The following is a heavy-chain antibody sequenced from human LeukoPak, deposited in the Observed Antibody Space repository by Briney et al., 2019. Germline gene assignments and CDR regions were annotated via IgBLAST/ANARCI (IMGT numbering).Heavy chain of an antibody. J-gene: IGHJ4*02. V-gene: IGHV3-23*01. CDR1: GFTFSSYA. D-gene: IGHD3-10*01. CDR3: AKGADYGSGSYIIDY. Sequence: GGSLGLSCAASGFTFSSYAMSWVRQAPGKGLEWVSAISGSGGSTYYADSVKGRFTISRDNSKNTLYLQMNSLRAEDTAVYYCAKGADYGSGSYIIDYWGQGTLVTVSS. CDR2: ISGSGGST.